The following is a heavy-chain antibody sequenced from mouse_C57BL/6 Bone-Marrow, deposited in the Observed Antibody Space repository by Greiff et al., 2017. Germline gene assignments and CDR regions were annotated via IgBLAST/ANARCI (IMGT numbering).Heavy chain of an antibody. CDR2: IRSKSNNYAT. V-gene: IGHV10-1*01. D-gene: IGHD1-1*01. CDR3: VRHDYGSSWYFDV. CDR1: GFSFNTYA. J-gene: IGHJ1*03. Sequence: EVHLVESGGGLVQPKGSLKLSCAASGFSFNTYAMNWVRQAPGKGLEWVARIRSKSNNYATYYADSVKDRFTISRDDSESMLYLQMNNLKTEDTAMYYCVRHDYGSSWYFDVWGTGTTVTVSS.